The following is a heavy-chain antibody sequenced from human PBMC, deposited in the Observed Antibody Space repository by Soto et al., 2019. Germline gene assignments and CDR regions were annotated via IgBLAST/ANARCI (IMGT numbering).Heavy chain of an antibody. CDR2: ISYDGSNK. CDR1: GFTFSSYG. Sequence: QVQLVESGGGVVQPGRSLRLSCAASGFTFSSYGMHWVRQAPGKGLEWVAVISYDGSNKYYADSVKGRFTISRDNSKNTLYLQMNSLRAEDTAVYYCAKVRPTVTGVYDYYGMDVWGQGTKVTVSS. V-gene: IGHV3-30*18. D-gene: IGHD4-4*01. CDR3: AKVRPTVTGVYDYYGMDV. J-gene: IGHJ6*02.